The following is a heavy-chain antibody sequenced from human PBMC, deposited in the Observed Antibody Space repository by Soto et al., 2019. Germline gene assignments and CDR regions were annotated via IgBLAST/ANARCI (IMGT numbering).Heavy chain of an antibody. CDR2: IYPGDSNT. Sequence: GESLKISCKGSGYSFASYWIGWVRQMPGKGLEWMGIIYPGDSNTRHSPSFRGQVTISADKSISTAYLQWNSLKASDTAMYYCARLAPTMVRGGHYGMDVWGQGTTVTVSS. D-gene: IGHD3-10*01. J-gene: IGHJ6*02. V-gene: IGHV5-51*01. CDR3: ARLAPTMVRGGHYGMDV. CDR1: GYSFASYW.